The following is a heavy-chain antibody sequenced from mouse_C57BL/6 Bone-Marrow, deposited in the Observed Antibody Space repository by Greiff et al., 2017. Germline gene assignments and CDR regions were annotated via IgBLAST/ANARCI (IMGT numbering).Heavy chain of an antibody. J-gene: IGHJ2*01. CDR2: IDPEIGDT. CDR3: SSFDGNYFDF. CDR1: GFNIKDDY. D-gene: IGHD2-3*01. Sequence: EVKLQESGAELVRPGASVKLSCTASGFNIKDDYIHWVKQRPEQGLEWIGWIDPEIGDTEYASKFQGTATITSDTSSNTAYLQLSSLTSEDTAVYYCSSFDGNYFDFWGQGTPLTVAS. V-gene: IGHV14-4*01.